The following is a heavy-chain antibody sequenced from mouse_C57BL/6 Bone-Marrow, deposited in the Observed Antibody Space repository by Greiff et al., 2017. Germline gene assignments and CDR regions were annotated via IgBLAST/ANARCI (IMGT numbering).Heavy chain of an antibody. D-gene: IGHD1-1*01. J-gene: IGHJ4*01. Sequence: QVQLKQSGAELARPGASVKLSCKASGYTFTSYGISWVKQRTGQGLEWIGEIYPRSGNTYYNEKFKGKATLTADKSSSTAYMELRSLTSEDSAVYFCALSFFYCSSPYYAMDYWGQGTSVTVSS. V-gene: IGHV1-81*01. CDR3: ALSFFYCSSPYYAMDY. CDR1: GYTFTSYG. CDR2: IYPRSGNT.